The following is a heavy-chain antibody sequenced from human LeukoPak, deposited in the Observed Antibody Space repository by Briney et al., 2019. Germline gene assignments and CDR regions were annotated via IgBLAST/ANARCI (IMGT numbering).Heavy chain of an antibody. V-gene: IGHV3-48*03. CDR2: ISNSGSSI. D-gene: IGHD3-22*01. J-gene: IGHJ3*02. Sequence: PGGSLRLSCAASGLTFSSYEMNWVRQAPGKGLERVSYISNSGSSIYYADSVKGRFTISRDNAKKTLYLQMHSLRAEDTAVYYCARDSHKFDSSGYYPDAFDIWGQGTMVTVSS. CDR1: GLTFSSYE. CDR3: ARDSHKFDSSGYYPDAFDI.